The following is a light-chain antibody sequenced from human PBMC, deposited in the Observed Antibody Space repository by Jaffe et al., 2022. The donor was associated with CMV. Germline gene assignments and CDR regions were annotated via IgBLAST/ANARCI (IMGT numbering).Light chain of an antibody. CDR3: GCRDSNGNVF. V-gene: IGLV3-19*01. J-gene: IGLJ2*01. CDR2: GDN. Sequence: SSELTQDPTVSVALGQTVKITCQGDSLTICSATWYQQKPGQAPLLLLYGDNRRPSGIPDRFSLSRSGNTASLTITGALAEDEADYHCGCRDSNGNVFFGGGTNLTVL. CDR1: SLTICS.